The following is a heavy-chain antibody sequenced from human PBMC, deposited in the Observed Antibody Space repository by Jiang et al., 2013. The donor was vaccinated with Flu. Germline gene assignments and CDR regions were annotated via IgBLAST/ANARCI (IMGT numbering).Heavy chain of an antibody. CDR2: ISGSGSST. Sequence: VQPGGSLRLSCAASGFTFSSYAMSWVRQAPGKGLEWVSAISGSGSSTYYADSVKGRFTISRDNSKNTLYLQMNSLRAEDTAVYYCAKDLGYSYGYTPAGADYWGQGTLVTVSS. V-gene: IGHV3-23*01. CDR1: GFTFSSYA. D-gene: IGHD5-18*01. J-gene: IGHJ4*02. CDR3: AKDLGYSYGYTPAGADY.